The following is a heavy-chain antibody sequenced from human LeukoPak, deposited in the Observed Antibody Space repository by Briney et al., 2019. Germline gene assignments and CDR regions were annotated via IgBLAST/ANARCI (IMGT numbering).Heavy chain of an antibody. CDR1: GFTFSRFA. D-gene: IGHD2-15*01. CDR2: IRSKANGYTT. Sequence: GGALRLSCAASGFTFSRFAMHWVRQAPGKGLEWVGRIRSKANGYTTAYGETVKGRFTITRDDSKRSAFVQMSSLKSEDTAVYYCVRLGGGDAFAIWGPGTRVTVSS. CDR3: VRLGGGDAFAI. V-gene: IGHV3-73*01. J-gene: IGHJ3*02.